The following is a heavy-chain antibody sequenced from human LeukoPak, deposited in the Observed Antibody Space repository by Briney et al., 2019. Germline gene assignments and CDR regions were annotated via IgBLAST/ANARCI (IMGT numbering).Heavy chain of an antibody. Sequence: ASVKVSCKASGYTLTDYNVHWVRQAPGQGLEWMGWINPNSGGTNYTQKFQGRVTMTRDTSISIAYMELSSLRNDDTAVYYCTREEPQYCSGGTCYSYAFDLWGQGTTVIVSS. V-gene: IGHV1-2*02. CDR3: TREEPQYCSGGTCYSYAFDL. J-gene: IGHJ3*01. CDR2: INPNSGGT. CDR1: GYTLTDYN. D-gene: IGHD2-15*01.